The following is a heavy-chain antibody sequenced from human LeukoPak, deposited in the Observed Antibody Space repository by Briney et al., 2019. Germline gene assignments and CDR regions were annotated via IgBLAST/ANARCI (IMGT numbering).Heavy chain of an antibody. Sequence: PGGSLRLSCAASGFTFSSYVMSWVRQAPGKGLEWVSAIRGSGGSTYYADSVKGRFTISRDNSKNTLYLQMNSLRAEDTAVYYCAKDPHYGGSGYLPPLFDYWVQGTLVTVSS. CDR2: IRGSGGST. CDR1: GFTFSSYV. J-gene: IGHJ4*02. D-gene: IGHD3-22*01. CDR3: AKDPHYGGSGYLPPLFDY. V-gene: IGHV3-23*01.